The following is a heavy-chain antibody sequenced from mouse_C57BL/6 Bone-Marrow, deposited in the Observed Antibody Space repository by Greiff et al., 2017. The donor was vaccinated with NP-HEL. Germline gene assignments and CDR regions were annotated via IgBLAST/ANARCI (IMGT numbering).Heavy chain of an antibody. J-gene: IGHJ1*03. CDR1: GFTFSDYG. Sequence: EVKLEESGGGLVQPGGSLKLSCAASGFTFSDYGMAWVRQAPRKGPEWVAFISNLAYSIYYADTVTGRFTISRENAKNTLYLEMSSLRSEDTAMYYCARQGYYGKNWYFDVWGTGTTVTVSS. CDR3: ARQGYYGKNWYFDV. CDR2: ISNLAYSI. D-gene: IGHD1-1*01. V-gene: IGHV5-15*04.